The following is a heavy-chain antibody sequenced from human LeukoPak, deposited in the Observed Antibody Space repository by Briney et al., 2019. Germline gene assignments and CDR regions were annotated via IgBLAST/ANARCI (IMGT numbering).Heavy chain of an antibody. V-gene: IGHV3-48*03. Sequence: GGSLRLSCAASGFTFSSYEMNWVRQAPGKGLEWVSYISSSGSTMYYADSVKGRFTISRDNAKNSLYLQMNSLRAEDTAVYYCARESLAVAGTFYWGQGTLVTVSS. J-gene: IGHJ4*02. CDR1: GFTFSSYE. D-gene: IGHD6-19*01. CDR2: ISSSGSTM. CDR3: ARESLAVAGTFY.